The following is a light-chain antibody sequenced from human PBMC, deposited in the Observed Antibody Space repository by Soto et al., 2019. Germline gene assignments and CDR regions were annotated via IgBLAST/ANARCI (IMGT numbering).Light chain of an antibody. CDR3: SSYVGSNNYV. Sequence: QCVLTEPPSASGSPGQSVTISCIGTISDVGRYNFVSWYQHHPGKAPKLIIYEVTKLPSGVPDRFSGSKSGNTASLTVSGLQADDEADYFCSSYVGSNNYVYRTGTKVTVL. CDR1: ISDVGRYNF. V-gene: IGLV2-8*01. CDR2: EVT. J-gene: IGLJ1*01.